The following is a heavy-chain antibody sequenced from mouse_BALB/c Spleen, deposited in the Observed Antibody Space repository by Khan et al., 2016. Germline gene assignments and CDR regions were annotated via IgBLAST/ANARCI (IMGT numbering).Heavy chain of an antibody. D-gene: IGHD1-1*01. V-gene: IGHV14-3*02. CDR1: GFNIKDTF. J-gene: IGHJ2*01. CDR3: ARRVPVYYYGSTYGY. CDR2: IDPANGNT. Sequence: EVQLQESGAELVKPGASVKLSCTASGFNIKDTFMHWVKQRPEQGLEWIGRIDPANGNTRYDPKFQGKATITADTSSTTAYLQLSSLTSEDNAVYYCARRVPVYYYGSTYGYWGQGTTLTVSS.